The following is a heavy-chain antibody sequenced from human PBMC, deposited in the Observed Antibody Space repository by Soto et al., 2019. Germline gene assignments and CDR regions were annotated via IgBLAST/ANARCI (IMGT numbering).Heavy chain of an antibody. Sequence: EVQLVESGGNLVQPGGSLRLSCAVSGFTFRSYWMHWVRQAPGRGLVWVSRINDDGSSASYADSVKGRFTISRDNAKNTLYPQMRSLRAEDTAVYYCVREDVAMATNDYWGQGTLVTVSS. D-gene: IGHD5-12*01. CDR3: VREDVAMATNDY. CDR1: GFTFRSYW. J-gene: IGHJ4*02. V-gene: IGHV3-74*01. CDR2: INDDGSSA.